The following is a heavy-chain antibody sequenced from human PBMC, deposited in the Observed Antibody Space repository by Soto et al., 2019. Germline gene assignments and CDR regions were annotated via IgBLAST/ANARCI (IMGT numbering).Heavy chain of an antibody. CDR3: ARVLVTYGGIMVPYNWFDT. CDR1: GESFSGHH. CDR2: INLSGGT. V-gene: IGHV4-34*01. D-gene: IGHD3-16*02. J-gene: IGHJ5*02. Sequence: SETLSLTCAVYGESFSGHHWAWIRQSPGKGLEWIGEINLSGGTNYSPSLKNRVTISVDTSKNQFSLKLTSVTAADTAVYYCARVLVTYGGIMVPYNWFDTWGQGNRVTVS.